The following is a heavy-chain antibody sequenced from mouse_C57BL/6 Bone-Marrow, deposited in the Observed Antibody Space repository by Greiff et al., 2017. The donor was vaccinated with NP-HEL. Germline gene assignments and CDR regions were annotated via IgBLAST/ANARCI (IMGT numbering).Heavy chain of an antibody. Sequence: QVQLQQPGAELVMPGASVKLSCKASGYTFTSYWMHWVKQRPGQGLEWIGEIDPSDSYTNYNQKFKGKSTLTVDKSSSTAYMQLSSLTSDDSAVYYCARELIYYDYDDYAMDYWGQGTSVTVSS. J-gene: IGHJ4*01. CDR1: GYTFTSYW. V-gene: IGHV1-69*01. D-gene: IGHD2-4*01. CDR2: IDPSDSYT. CDR3: ARELIYYDYDDYAMDY.